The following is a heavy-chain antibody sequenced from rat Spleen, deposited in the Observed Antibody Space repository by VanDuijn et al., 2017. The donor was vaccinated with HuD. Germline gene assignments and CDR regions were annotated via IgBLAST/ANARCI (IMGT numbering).Heavy chain of an antibody. J-gene: IGHJ2*01. Sequence: EVQLQESGPGLVKPSQSLSLTCSVTGYSITSSYRWNWIRKFPGNKLEWMGYINSAGSTNYNPSLKSRISITRDTSKNQFFLQVNSVTTDDTSTYYCAEYSGPFDYWGQGVMVTVSS. CDR1: GYSITSSYR. CDR2: INSAGST. D-gene: IGHD4-3*01. CDR3: AEYSGPFDY. V-gene: IGHV3-3*01.